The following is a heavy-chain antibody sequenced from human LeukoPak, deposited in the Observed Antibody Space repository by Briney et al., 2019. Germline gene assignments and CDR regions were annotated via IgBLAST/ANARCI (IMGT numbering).Heavy chain of an antibody. Sequence: GGSLRLSCAASGFTFSSYSMNWVRQAPGKGREWVSSISSSSSYIYYADSVKGRFTISRDNAKNSLYLQMNSLRAEDTAVYYCARDFRGAFDIWGQGTLVTVSS. V-gene: IGHV3-21*01. CDR2: ISSSSSYI. D-gene: IGHD3-9*01. J-gene: IGHJ4*02. CDR1: GFTFSSYS. CDR3: ARDFRGAFDI.